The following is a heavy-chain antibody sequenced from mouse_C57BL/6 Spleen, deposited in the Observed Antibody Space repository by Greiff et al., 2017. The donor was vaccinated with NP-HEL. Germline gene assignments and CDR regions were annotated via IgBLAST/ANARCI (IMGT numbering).Heavy chain of an antibody. V-gene: IGHV14-4*01. J-gene: IGHJ3*01. Sequence: VQLQQSGAELVRPGASVKLSCTASGFNIKDDYMHWVKQRPEQGLEWIGWIDPENGDTDYASKFQGKATITADTSSNTAYLQLSSLTSEDTAVYYCTIYYGNYEGFAYWGQGTLVTVSA. CDR2: IDPENGDT. CDR3: TIYYGNYEGFAY. D-gene: IGHD2-1*01. CDR1: GFNIKDDY.